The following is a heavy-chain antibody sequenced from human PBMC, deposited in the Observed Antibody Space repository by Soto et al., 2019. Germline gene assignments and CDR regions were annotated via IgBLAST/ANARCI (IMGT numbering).Heavy chain of an antibody. CDR3: ARLVWGLVSY. J-gene: IGHJ4*02. Sequence: SETLSLTCTVSGGSISSSSYYWGWIRQPPGKGLGWIGNIYYSGSTYYNPSLKSRVTISVDTSKNQFSLKLTSVTAADTAVYYCARLVWGLVSYWGQGTLVTVSS. V-gene: IGHV4-39*01. CDR1: GGSISSSSYY. D-gene: IGHD3-16*01. CDR2: IYYSGST.